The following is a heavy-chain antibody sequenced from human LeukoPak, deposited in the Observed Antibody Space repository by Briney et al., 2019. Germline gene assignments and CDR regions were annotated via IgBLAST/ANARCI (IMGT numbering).Heavy chain of an antibody. J-gene: IGHJ5*02. CDR1: GGSISSGDYY. CDR3: VREVKGYGSSWYQNWYDP. V-gene: IGHV4-30-4*01. D-gene: IGHD6-13*01. CDR2: IYYSGST. Sequence: SETLSLTCTVSGGSISSGDYYWSWIRQPPGKGLEWIGYIYYSGSTYYNPSLKSRVTTSIDTSKNQFSLKMSSVTAADTAVYYCVREVKGYGSSWYQNWYDPWGQGTLVTVSS.